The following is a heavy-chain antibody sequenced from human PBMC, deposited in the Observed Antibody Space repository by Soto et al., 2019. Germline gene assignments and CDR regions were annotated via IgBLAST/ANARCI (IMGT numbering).Heavy chain of an antibody. CDR3: ARGRYGDY. CDR2: ISAHNGKT. Sequence: QVHLVQSGAEVKKPGASVKVSFKAYGYTFTSYGITWVRQAPGQGLEWMGWISAHNGKTDYAQKLQGRVIVTRDTSTSTAYMELRSLISDDTAVYYCARGRYGDYWGQGALVTFSS. D-gene: IGHD1-1*01. CDR1: GYTFTSYG. V-gene: IGHV1-18*01. J-gene: IGHJ4*02.